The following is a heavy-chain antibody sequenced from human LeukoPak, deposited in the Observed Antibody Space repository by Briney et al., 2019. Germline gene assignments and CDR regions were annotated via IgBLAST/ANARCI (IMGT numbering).Heavy chain of an antibody. V-gene: IGHV3-30*04. CDR1: GFTFSSYA. CDR3: QGSSGWYPVDY. CDR2: ISYDGSNK. Sequence: GRSLRLSCAASGFTFSSYAMHWDRQAPGKGLEWVAVISYDGSNKYYADSVKGRFTISRDNSKNTLYLQMNSLRAEDTAVYYCQGSSGWYPVDYWGQGTLVTVSS. J-gene: IGHJ4*02. D-gene: IGHD6-19*01.